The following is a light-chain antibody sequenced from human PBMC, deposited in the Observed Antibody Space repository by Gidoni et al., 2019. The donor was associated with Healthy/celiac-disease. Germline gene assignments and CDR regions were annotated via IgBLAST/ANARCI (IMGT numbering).Light chain of an antibody. V-gene: IGLV1-44*01. J-gene: IGLJ2*01. CDR2: SNK. CDR3: AAWDDSLNGVV. CDR1: SSNIGSNT. Sequence: QSVLTPPPSASGTPGQRVTISCSGSSSNIGSNTVNWYQQLPGTAPKLLIYSNKQRPSGVPDRFSGSKSGTSASLAISGLQSEDEADYYCAAWDDSLNGVVFGGGTKLTVL.